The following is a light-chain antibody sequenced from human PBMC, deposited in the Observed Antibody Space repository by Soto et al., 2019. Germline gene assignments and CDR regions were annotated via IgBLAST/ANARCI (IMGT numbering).Light chain of an antibody. CDR1: QDIGND. V-gene: IGKV1-6*01. J-gene: IGKJ1*01. Sequence: AIQITQSPSSLSASVGDRVTITCRASQDIGNDLGWCQQRPGKAPELLIYASSSLQSGVPSRFIDSGSGTDFTLTIGSLQPEDFAPYYFLQDDDYPQTSDQRTKVEIK. CDR3: LQDDDYPQT. CDR2: ASS.